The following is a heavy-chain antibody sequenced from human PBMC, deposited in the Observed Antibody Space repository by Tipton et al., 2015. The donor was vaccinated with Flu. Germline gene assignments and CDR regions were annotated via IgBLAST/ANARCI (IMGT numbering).Heavy chain of an antibody. CDR2: IYPSGTT. D-gene: IGHD3-10*02. J-gene: IGHJ4*02. V-gene: IGHV4-39*01. Sequence: TLSLTCTVSSGSIRSTNYFCAWIRQPPGKGLELIGSIYPSGTTYYNPSLKSRVTISVDTSKSQFSLKLRSVTAADTAVYYCARLSFYDVDLKNFYFEDWGQGTLVTVS. CDR1: SGSIRSTNYF. CDR3: ARLSFYDVDLKNFYFED.